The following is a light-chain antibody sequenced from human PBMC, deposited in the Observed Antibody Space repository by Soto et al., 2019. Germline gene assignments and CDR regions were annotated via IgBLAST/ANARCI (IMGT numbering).Light chain of an antibody. CDR1: QSISSY. Sequence: DIQMTQSPSSLSASVGDIVTINFRAGQSISSYLNWYQQKPGKAPKLLIYAASSLQSGVPSRFSGSGSGTDFTLTISRLEPEDFAVYYCHQYGSSPWTFGQGTRLEI. J-gene: IGKJ5*01. CDR2: AAS. CDR3: HQYGSSPWT. V-gene: IGKV1-39*01.